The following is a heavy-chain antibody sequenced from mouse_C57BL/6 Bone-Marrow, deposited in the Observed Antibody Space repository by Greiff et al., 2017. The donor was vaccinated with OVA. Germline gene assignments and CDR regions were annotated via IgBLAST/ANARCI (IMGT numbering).Heavy chain of an antibody. V-gene: IGHV1-42*01. CDR3: ARWLLAWFAY. CDR2: INPSTGGT. J-gene: IGHJ3*01. D-gene: IGHD2-3*01. CDR1: GYSFTGYY. Sequence: VQLQQSGPELVKPGASVKISCKASGYSFTGYYMNWVKQSPEKSLEWIGEINPSTGGTTYNQKFKAKATLTVDKSSSTAYMQLKSLTSEDSAVYYCARWLLAWFAYWGQGTLVTVSA.